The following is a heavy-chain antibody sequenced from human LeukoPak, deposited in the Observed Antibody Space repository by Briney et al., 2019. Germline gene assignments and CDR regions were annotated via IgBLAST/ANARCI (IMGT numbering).Heavy chain of an antibody. J-gene: IGHJ4*02. D-gene: IGHD5-12*01. CDR2: IYYSGST. Sequence: SETLSLTCAVYGGSISSYYWSWIRQPPGKGLEWIGYIYYSGSTNYNPSLKSRVTISVDTSKNQFSLKLSSVTAADTAVYYCARQGGYSGYVDYWGQGTLVTVSS. CDR1: GGSISSYY. V-gene: IGHV4-59*08. CDR3: ARQGGYSGYVDY.